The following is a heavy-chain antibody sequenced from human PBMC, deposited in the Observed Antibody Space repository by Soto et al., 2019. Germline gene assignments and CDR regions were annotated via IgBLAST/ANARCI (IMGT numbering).Heavy chain of an antibody. V-gene: IGHV3-23*01. D-gene: IGHD2-2*01. CDR3: ARPNLYCSSTSCYDY. J-gene: IGHJ4*02. CDR1: GFTFSSYA. CDR2: ISGSGGST. Sequence: LRLSCATSGFTFSSYAMSWVRQAPGKGLEWVSAISGSGGSTYYADSVKGRFTISRDNSKNTLYLQMNSLSAEDTAVYYCARPNLYCSSTSCYDYWGQGTLVTVSS.